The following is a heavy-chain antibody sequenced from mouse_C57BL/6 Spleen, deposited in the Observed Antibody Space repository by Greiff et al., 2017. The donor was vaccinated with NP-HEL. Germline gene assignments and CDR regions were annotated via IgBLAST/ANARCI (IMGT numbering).Heavy chain of an antibody. V-gene: IGHV1-20*01. CDR2: INPYNGDT. J-gene: IGHJ2*01. D-gene: IGHD2-4*01. CDR3: ARAVDYDNFDY. Sequence: EVQGVESGPELVKPGDSVKISCKASGYSFTGYFMNWVMQSHGKSLEWIGRINPYNGDTFYNQKFKGKATLTVDKSSSTAHMELRSLTSEDSAVYYCARAVDYDNFDYWGQGTTLTVSS. CDR1: GYSFTGYF.